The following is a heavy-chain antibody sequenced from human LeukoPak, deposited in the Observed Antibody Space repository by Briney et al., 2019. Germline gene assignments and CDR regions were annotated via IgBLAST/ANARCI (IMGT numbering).Heavy chain of an antibody. CDR3: ARDASHSPLTEGEMADY. V-gene: IGHV3-21*01. J-gene: IGHJ4*02. CDR2: ISSSSSYI. D-gene: IGHD5-24*01. CDR1: GFTFSSYS. Sequence: GGSLRLSCAASGFTFSSYSMNWVRQAPGKGLEWVSSISSSSSYIYYADSVKGRFTISRDNAKNSLYLQMNSLRAEDTAVYYCARDASHSPLTEGEMADYWGQGTLVTVSA.